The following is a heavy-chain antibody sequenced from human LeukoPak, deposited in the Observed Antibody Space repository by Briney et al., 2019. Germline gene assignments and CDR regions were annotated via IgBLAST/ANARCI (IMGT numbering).Heavy chain of an antibody. Sequence: GASLRLSCAASGFTFSSYAMSWVRQAPGKGLEWVSAISGSGGSTYYADSVKGRFTISRDNSKNTLYLQMNSLRAEGTAVYYCAKDLGGYYYDSSGTFDYWGQGTLVTVSS. CDR3: AKDLGGYYYDSSGTFDY. D-gene: IGHD3-22*01. V-gene: IGHV3-23*01. CDR2: ISGSGGST. CDR1: GFTFSSYA. J-gene: IGHJ4*02.